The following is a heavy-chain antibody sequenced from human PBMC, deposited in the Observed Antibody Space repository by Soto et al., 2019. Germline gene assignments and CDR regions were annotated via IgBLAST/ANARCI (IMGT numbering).Heavy chain of an antibody. CDR2: MYHIGTT. CDR3: ARATYYYDSSGYSDRVLDP. V-gene: IGHV4-30-2*01. D-gene: IGHD3-22*01. J-gene: IGHJ5*02. CDR1: GGSINSGRYS. Sequence: SETLSLTCTVSGGSINSGRYSWTWIRQPPGAGLEWIGHMYHIGTTYYNPSLKSRVTMSVDTSKNQFSLKLNSVTAADTAVYYCARATYYYDSSGYSDRVLDPWGQGTSVTVSS.